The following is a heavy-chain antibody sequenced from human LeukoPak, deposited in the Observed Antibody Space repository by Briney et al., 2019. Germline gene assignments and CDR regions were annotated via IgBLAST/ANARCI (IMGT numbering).Heavy chain of an antibody. CDR1: GFTFTNYG. D-gene: IGHD1-14*01. Sequence: PGGSLRLSCSASGFTFTNYGMSWVRQAPGKGLEWVAGLSGNGDGQIYADSVEGRFTISRDISNNIWYLQMNSLRAEDTAVYYCAKGCQCPSGLSSWFDPRGQGTLVAVSS. V-gene: IGHV3-23*01. CDR2: LSGNGDGQ. J-gene: IGHJ5*02. CDR3: AKGCQCPSGLSSWFDP.